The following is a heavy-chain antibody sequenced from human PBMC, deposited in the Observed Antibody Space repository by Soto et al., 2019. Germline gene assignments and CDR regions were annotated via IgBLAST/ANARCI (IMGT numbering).Heavy chain of an antibody. CDR2: VNPSGGHT. CDR3: ARGGHVVVVTAALDY. D-gene: IGHD2-21*02. J-gene: IGHJ4*02. Sequence: QVQLMQSGAEVKKPGASVKVSCKASGDTFTDYYIHWVRQAPGQGLEWMGTVNPSGGHTTYAQHFLGRVTMTRANSTSTLYMELTSLTSDDTAVYYCARGGHVVVVTAALDYWGQGTLVTVSS. V-gene: IGHV1-46*01. CDR1: GDTFTDYY.